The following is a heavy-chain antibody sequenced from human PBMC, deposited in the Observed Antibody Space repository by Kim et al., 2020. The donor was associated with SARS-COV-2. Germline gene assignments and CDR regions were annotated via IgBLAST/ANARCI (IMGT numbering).Heavy chain of an antibody. CDR3: VRDVSTSDTSFDP. Sequence: GGSLRLSCAASGFTFSSYWMHWVRQAPGKGLVWVSRIKSDGSSTSYADPVKGRFTVSRDNAKNTLFLQMNSLRVEDTAVYYCVRDVSTSDTSFDPWGQGT. V-gene: IGHV3-74*01. CDR2: IKSDGSST. J-gene: IGHJ5*02. CDR1: GFTFSSYW.